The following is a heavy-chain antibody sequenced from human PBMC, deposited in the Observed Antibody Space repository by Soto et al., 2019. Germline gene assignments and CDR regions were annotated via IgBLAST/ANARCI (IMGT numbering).Heavy chain of an antibody. V-gene: IGHV4-31*02. CDR2: IFYNGDT. CDR3: ARGGAATREFDY. Sequence: QVQLQESGPGLVKPSQTLSLTCAVSGASISTGGYYWGWIRQYPGKGLEWIGYIFYNGDTYYNPSLRSRFSISVDTSKNQFSLKVTAVTATDTAVYYCARGGAATREFDYWGQGTLVTVSS. CDR1: GASISTGGYY. J-gene: IGHJ4*02. D-gene: IGHD2-15*01.